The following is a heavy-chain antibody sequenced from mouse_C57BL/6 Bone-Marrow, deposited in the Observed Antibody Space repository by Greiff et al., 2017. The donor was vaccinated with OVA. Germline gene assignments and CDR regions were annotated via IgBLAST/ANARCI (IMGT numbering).Heavy chain of an antibody. J-gene: IGHJ2*01. CDR2: INYDGSST. D-gene: IGHD1-1*01. V-gene: IGHV5-16*01. CDR3: ASYYYGSGGYFDD. Sequence: EVNVVESEGGLVQPGSSMKLSCTASGFTFSDYYMAWVRQVPEKGLEWVANINYDGSSTYYLDSLKSRFIISRDNAKNILYLQMSSLKSEDTATYYCASYYYGSGGYFDDWGQGTTLTVSS. CDR1: GFTFSDYY.